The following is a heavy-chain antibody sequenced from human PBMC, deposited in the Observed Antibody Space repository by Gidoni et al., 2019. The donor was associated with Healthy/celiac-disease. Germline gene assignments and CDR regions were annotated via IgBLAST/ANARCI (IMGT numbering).Heavy chain of an antibody. CDR1: GFSLSTSGMR. D-gene: IGHD2-21*01. V-gene: IGHV2-70*04. CDR2: IDWDDDK. Sequence: QVTLKESGPALVKPTQTLTLTCTFSGFSLSTSGMRVSWIRQPPGKALEWLARIDWDDDKFYSTSLKTRLTISKDTSKNQVVLTMTNMDPVDTATYYCARQYCGGDCYSRWFDPWGQGTLVTVSS. J-gene: IGHJ5*02. CDR3: ARQYCGGDCYSRWFDP.